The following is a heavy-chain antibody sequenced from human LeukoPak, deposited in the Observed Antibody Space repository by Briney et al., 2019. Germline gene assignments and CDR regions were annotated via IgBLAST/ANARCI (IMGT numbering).Heavy chain of an antibody. CDR1: GLSFSVYY. J-gene: IGHJ6*03. CDR3: ARGENYDSWSGSNVIAGYYYYLDD. Sequence: SETLSLTCAVYGLSFSVYYWSWIRQPPGKGLEWIGEINHSGSINYPPSLKSRVTISVDTSKNQFSLKLSSVTAAATALYYCARGENYDSWSGSNVIAGYYYYLDDWGKGTTVTVSS. CDR2: INHSGSI. D-gene: IGHD3-3*01. V-gene: IGHV4-34*01.